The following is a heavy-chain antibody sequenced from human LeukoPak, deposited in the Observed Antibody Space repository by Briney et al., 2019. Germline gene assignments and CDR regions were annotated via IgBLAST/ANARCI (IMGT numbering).Heavy chain of an antibody. CDR1: GGSFSGYY. V-gene: IGHV4-34*01. J-gene: IGHJ6*02. CDR3: ATGIVATIGGSYYYAMDV. D-gene: IGHD5-12*01. CDR2: INHNGST. Sequence: SETLSLTCAVYGGSFSGYYWSWIRQPPGKGLEWIGEINHNGSTNYNPSLKSRVTISVDTSKNQFSLKLSSVTAADTAVSYCATGIVATIGGSYYYAMDVWGQGTTVTVSS.